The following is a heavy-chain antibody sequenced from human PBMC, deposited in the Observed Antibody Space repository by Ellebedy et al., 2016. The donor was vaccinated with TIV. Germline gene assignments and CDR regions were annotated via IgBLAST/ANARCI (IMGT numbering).Heavy chain of an antibody. D-gene: IGHD4-17*01. CDR2: IFTNDKK. CDR1: GFSLSNPNLG. J-gene: IGHJ5*02. V-gene: IGHV2-26*01. CDR3: ARINYGDPDWFDP. Sequence: SGPTLVKPTEVLTLTCSVSGFSLSNPNLGVSWIRQPPGKSLEWLAEIFTNDKKSYSTSLKSRLSISQDTSKSQVVLTMTNVDPMDTATYYCARINYGDPDWFDPWGQGAPVTVSP.